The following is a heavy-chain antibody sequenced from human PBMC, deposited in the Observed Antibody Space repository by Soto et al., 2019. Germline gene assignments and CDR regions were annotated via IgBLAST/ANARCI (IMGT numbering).Heavy chain of an antibody. Sequence: SETLSLTCAVYGGSFSGYYWSWIRQPPGKGLEWIGEINHRGSTNYNPSLKIRVTISVDTSKNQFSLKLSSVTAADTAVYYCARGSIAASYYYYGMDVWGQGTTVTVSS. V-gene: IGHV4-34*01. CDR3: ARGSIAASYYYYGMDV. CDR1: GGSFSGYY. CDR2: INHRGST. J-gene: IGHJ6*02. D-gene: IGHD6-6*01.